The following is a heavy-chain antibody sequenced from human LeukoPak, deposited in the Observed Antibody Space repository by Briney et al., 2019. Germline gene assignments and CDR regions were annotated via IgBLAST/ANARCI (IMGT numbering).Heavy chain of an antibody. D-gene: IGHD3-10*01. V-gene: IGHV3-21*01. CDR2: ISSSSSYI. J-gene: IGHJ6*03. CDR3: ARDLSGAVDYYYYYMDV. CDR1: GFTFSSYS. Sequence: GGSLRLSCAASGFTFSSYSMNWVRQAPGKGLEWVSSISSSSSYIYYADSVKGRFTISRDNAKNSLYLQMNGLRAEDTAVYYCARDLSGAVDYYYYYMDVWGKGTTVTVSS.